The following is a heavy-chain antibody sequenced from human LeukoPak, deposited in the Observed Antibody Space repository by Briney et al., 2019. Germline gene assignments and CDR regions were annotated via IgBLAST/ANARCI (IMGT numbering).Heavy chain of an antibody. Sequence: PGGSLRLSCAASGFTFSSYAMSWVRQAPGKGLEWVASIKQDGSEKYYVDSVKGRFTISRDNAKNSVYLQMNSLRVEDTAVYYCARNIPFDYWGQGTLITVSS. CDR1: GFTFSSYA. CDR2: IKQDGSEK. J-gene: IGHJ4*02. D-gene: IGHD1/OR15-1a*01. CDR3: ARNIPFDY. V-gene: IGHV3-7*01.